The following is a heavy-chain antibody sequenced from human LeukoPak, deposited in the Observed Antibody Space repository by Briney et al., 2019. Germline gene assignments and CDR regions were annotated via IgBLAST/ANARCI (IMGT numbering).Heavy chain of an antibody. J-gene: IGHJ3*02. CDR2: INHSGST. CDR3: ARHRGLLWFGETNRGRAFDI. CDR1: GGSFSGYY. Sequence: SETLSLTCAVYGGSFSGYYWSWIRQPPGKGLEWIGEINHSGSTNYNPSLKSRVTISVDTSKNQFSLKLSSVTAADTAVYYCARHRGLLWFGETNRGRAFDIWGQGTMVTVSS. V-gene: IGHV4-34*01. D-gene: IGHD3-10*01.